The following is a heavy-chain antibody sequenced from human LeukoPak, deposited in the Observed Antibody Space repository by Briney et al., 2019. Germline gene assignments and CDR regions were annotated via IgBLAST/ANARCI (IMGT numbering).Heavy chain of an antibody. J-gene: IGHJ6*03. Sequence: PSETLSLTCAVSGGSFSGYYWSWIRQPPGKGLEWIGEINHSGSTNYNPSLKSRVTISVDTSKNQFSLKLSSVTAADTAVYYCARGPWVSYYYYYYMDVWGKGTTVTVSS. D-gene: IGHD7-27*01. CDR1: GGSFSGYY. V-gene: IGHV4-34*01. CDR2: INHSGST. CDR3: ARGPWVSYYYYYYMDV.